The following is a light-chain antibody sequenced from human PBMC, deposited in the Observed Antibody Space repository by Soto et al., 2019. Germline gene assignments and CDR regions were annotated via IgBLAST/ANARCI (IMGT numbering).Light chain of an antibody. CDR3: QQRSDWPST. CDR2: DAS. V-gene: IGKV3-11*01. J-gene: IGKJ4*01. Sequence: EIGLTQSPATLSLSPGERATLSCRASQSVRSYLAWYQQKPGQAPRLLIYDASNRAPGIPARFSGSGSGTDFTLTISSLEPEDFAVYYCQQRSDWPSTFGGGTKVQIK. CDR1: QSVRSY.